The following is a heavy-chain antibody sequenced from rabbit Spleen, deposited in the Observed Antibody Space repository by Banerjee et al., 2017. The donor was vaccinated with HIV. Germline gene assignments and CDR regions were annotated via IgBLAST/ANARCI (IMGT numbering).Heavy chain of an antibody. J-gene: IGHJ4*01. Sequence: QLVESGGGLVRPEGSLKLSCKASGFSFSNKAVMCWVRQAPGKGLEWIGYIDPVFGSTYYASWVNGRFTISSDNAQNTLYLQLKSLTAADTATYFCVRDAGATLYGYIDLNFWGPGTLVTVS. V-gene: IGHV1S7*01. CDR2: IDPVFGST. D-gene: IGHD6-1*01. CDR1: GFSFSNKA. CDR3: VRDAGATLYGYIDLNF.